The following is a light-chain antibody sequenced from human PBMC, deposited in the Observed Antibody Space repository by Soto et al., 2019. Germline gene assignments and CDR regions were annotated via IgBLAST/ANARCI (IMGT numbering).Light chain of an antibody. J-gene: IGLJ7*01. CDR1: SSNIGSEN. Sequence: QSVLTQPPSASGTPGQRVTISCSGSSSNIGSENVNWYQQVPGTAPKLLIYANNQRPSGVPDRFSVSKSGTSASLAIGGLQSEDEADYYCAAWDDSLKGGVFGGGTQLTVL. CDR3: AAWDDSLKGGV. CDR2: ANN. V-gene: IGLV1-44*01.